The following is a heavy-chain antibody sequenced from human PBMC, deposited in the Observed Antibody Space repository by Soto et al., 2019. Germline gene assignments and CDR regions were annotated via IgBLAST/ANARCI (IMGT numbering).Heavy chain of an antibody. Sequence: EVQLVESGGGLVQPGGSLRLSCAASGFTFSSYWMHWVRQAPGKGLVWVSRINSDGSSTSYADSVKGRFTISRDNAKNALDLKMNSLRAEDTAVYYCARGGYCSGGSCYYYGMDVWGQGTTVTVSS. CDR3: ARGGYCSGGSCYYYGMDV. J-gene: IGHJ6*02. CDR1: GFTFSSYW. CDR2: INSDGSST. D-gene: IGHD2-15*01. V-gene: IGHV3-74*01.